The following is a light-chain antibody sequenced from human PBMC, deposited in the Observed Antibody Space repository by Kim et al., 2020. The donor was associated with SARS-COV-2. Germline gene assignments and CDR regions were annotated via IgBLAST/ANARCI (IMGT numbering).Light chain of an antibody. CDR3: QQSYSTPPT. CDR1: QSICNF. J-gene: IGKJ1*01. Sequence: ASVRDRVTIRCRASQSICNFLDWYHQKPGKAPKLLIYAASSLQSGVPSRFSGSGSGTDFTLTINSLQPEDSATYYCQQSYSTPPTFGQGTKVDIK. CDR2: AAS. V-gene: IGKV1-39*01.